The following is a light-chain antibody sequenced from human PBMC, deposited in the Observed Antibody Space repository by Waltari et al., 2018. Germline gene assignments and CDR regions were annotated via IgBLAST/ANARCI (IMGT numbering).Light chain of an antibody. J-gene: IGLJ1*01. CDR2: DVN. CDR1: SSHVGGYNY. V-gene: IGLV2-14*03. Sequence: QSALTQPASVPGSPGPSITISCTGTSSHVGGYNYVSWYQQHPGPTPKLIIFDVNRPPSGVSHRFSGSKSGNTASLTISGLQAEDEADYYCGSYTTRATHVFGIGTKVTVL. CDR3: GSYTTRATHV.